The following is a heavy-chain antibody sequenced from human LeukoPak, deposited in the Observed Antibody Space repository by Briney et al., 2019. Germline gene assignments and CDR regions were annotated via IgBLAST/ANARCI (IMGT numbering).Heavy chain of an antibody. CDR2: IYTSGST. D-gene: IGHD1-14*01. V-gene: IGHV4-4*07. CDR1: GGSISSYY. J-gene: IGHJ6*03. Sequence: SETLSLTCTVSGGSISSYYWSWIRQPAGKGLEWIGRIYTSGSTIYNPSLKSRVTMSIDTSKNQFSLKLSSMTAADTAVYYCARGRYESTRLSAYYYYYMDVWGKGTTVTVSS. CDR3: ARGRYESTRLSAYYYYYMDV.